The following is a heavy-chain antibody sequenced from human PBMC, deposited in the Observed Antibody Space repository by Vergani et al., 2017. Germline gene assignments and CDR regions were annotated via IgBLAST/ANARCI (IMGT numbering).Heavy chain of an antibody. D-gene: IGHD3-22*01. CDR3: ASPDHYYDSSGYYFDY. V-gene: IGHV1-69*06. J-gene: IGHJ4*02. CDR2: IIPIFGTA. Sequence: QVQLVQSGAEVKKPGSSVKVSCKASGGTFSSYAISWVRQAPGQGLEWMGGIIPIFGTANYAQKFQGRVTITAEKSTSTASRELRSLRSEDTAVYYCASPDHYYDSSGYYFDYWGQGTLVTVSS. CDR1: GGTFSSYA.